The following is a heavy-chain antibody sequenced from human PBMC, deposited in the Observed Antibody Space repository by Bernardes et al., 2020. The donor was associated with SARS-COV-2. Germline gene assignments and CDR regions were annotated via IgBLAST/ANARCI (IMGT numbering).Heavy chain of an antibody. CDR2: IYYSGST. CDR1: GGSISSSSYY. J-gene: IGHJ4*02. Sequence: TLSLTCTVSGGSISSSSYYWGWIRQPPGKGLEWIGSIYYSGSTYYNPSLKSRVTISVDTSKNQFSLKLSSVTAADTAVYYCARGGSRATWIQLWFSPPFDYWGQGTLVTVSS. D-gene: IGHD5-18*01. CDR3: ARGGSRATWIQLWFSPPFDY. V-gene: IGHV4-39*01.